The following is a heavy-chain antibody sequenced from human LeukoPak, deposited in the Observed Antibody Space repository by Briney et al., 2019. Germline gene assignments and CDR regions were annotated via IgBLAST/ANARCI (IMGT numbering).Heavy chain of an antibody. D-gene: IGHD5-12*01. V-gene: IGHV4-30-4*01. CDR2: IYYSGST. CDR3: ASGGWLRSQLDY. Sequence: PSETLSLTCTVSGGSISSGDYYWSWICQPPGKGLEWIGYIYYSGSTYYNPSLKSRVTISVDTSKNQFSLKLSSVTAADTAVYYCASGGWLRSQLDYWGQGTLVTVSS. J-gene: IGHJ4*02. CDR1: GGSISSGDYY.